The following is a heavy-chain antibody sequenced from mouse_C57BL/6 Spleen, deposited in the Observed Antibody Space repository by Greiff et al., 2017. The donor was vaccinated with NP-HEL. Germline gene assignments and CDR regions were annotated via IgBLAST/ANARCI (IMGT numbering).Heavy chain of an antibody. D-gene: IGHD1-1*01. J-gene: IGHJ2*01. CDR1: GYAFSSYW. Sequence: VMLVESGAELVKPGASVKISCKASGYAFSSYWMNWVKQRPGKGLEWIGQIYPGDGDTNYNGKFKGKATLTADKSSSTAYMQLSSLTSEDSAVYFCARPAGTTVHYFDYWGQGTTLTVSS. CDR3: ARPAGTTVHYFDY. V-gene: IGHV1-80*01. CDR2: IYPGDGDT.